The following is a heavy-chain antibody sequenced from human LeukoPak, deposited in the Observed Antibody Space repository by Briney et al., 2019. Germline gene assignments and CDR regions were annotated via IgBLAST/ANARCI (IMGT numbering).Heavy chain of an antibody. D-gene: IGHD3-22*01. Sequence: PGGSLRLSCAASGFTFSSYAMSWVRQAPGKGLEWVSAISGSGGSTYYADSVKGRFTISRDNSKNTLYLQMNSLRAEDTAVYYCASTMSGITMIVGPLVFDYWGQGTLVTVSS. CDR2: ISGSGGST. J-gene: IGHJ4*02. V-gene: IGHV3-23*01. CDR3: ASTMSGITMIVGPLVFDY. CDR1: GFTFSSYA.